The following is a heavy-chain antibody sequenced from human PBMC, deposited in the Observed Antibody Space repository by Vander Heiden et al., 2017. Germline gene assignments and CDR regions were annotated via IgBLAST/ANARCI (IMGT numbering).Heavy chain of an antibody. CDR2: IYSGGST. D-gene: IGHD3-22*01. Sequence: EVQLVESGGGLMQPGGSLILSCAASGFTVSSNYMSWVRQAQGKGLEWVSGIYSGGSTYYADSVKGRFTISRDNSKNTLYLQMNSLRAEDTAVYYCARDYYDSSGWSLFDYWGQGTLVTVSS. CDR3: ARDYYDSSGWSLFDY. V-gene: IGHV3-53*01. J-gene: IGHJ4*02. CDR1: GFTVSSNY.